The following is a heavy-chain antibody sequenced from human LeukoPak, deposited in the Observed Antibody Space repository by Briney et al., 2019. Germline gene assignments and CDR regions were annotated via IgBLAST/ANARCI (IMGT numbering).Heavy chain of an antibody. CDR1: GFTFSTYE. CDR2: IGSSGSTT. J-gene: IGHJ4*02. CDR3: ARDPFGTSNWYRHFDF. V-gene: IGHV3-48*03. Sequence: GGSLRLSCAASGFTFSTYEMNWVRQAPGKGLEWVSYIGSSGSTTDYADSVRGRFTISRDNAKNSLYLQMNSLRAEDTAVYFCARDPFGTSNWYRHFDFWGQGTLVTVSS. D-gene: IGHD2-2*01.